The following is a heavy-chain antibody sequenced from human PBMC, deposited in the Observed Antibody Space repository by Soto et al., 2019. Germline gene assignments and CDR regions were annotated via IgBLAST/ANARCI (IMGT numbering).Heavy chain of an antibody. CDR1: GGTFSSYT. V-gene: IGHV1-69*02. CDR3: ARVRGLGGSGGAFDI. J-gene: IGHJ3*02. Sequence: SVNVSCKASGGTFSSYTISWVRQAPGQGLEWMRRIIPILGIANYAQKFQGRVTITADKSTSTAYMELSSLRSEDTAVYYCARVRGLGGSGGAFDIWGQGTMVTVSS. D-gene: IGHD3-10*01. CDR2: IIPILGIA.